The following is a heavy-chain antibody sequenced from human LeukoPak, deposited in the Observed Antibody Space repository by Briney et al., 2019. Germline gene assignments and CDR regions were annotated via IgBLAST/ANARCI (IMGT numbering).Heavy chain of an antibody. CDR1: GYSFTSYW. V-gene: IGHV5-10-1*01. CDR2: IDPSESYT. CDR3: ARHGKTYCGGDCYPLDY. Sequence: GESLKISCKGSGYSFTSYWISWVRQMSGKGLEWMGKIDPSESYTNYSPSLQGHLTISTDKSINTAYLQWSSLKASDTAMYYCARHGKTYCGGDCYPLDYWGQGTLVTVSS. J-gene: IGHJ4*02. D-gene: IGHD2-21*02.